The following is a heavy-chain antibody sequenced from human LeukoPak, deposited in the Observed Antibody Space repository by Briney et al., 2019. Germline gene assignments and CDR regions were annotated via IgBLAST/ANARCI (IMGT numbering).Heavy chain of an antibody. J-gene: IGHJ4*02. D-gene: IGHD5-12*01. CDR1: GGSMSGYY. CDR2: IHYSGTT. V-gene: IGHV4-59*01. Sequence: PSETLSLTCTVSGGSMSGYYWSWIRQPPGKGLEWIGYIHYSGTTNYNPSLKSRVTISLDTSRNQLSLKLRSVTTADTAIYYCARRRVYSGSGEFDFWGQGTLVTVSS. CDR3: ARRRVYSGSGEFDF.